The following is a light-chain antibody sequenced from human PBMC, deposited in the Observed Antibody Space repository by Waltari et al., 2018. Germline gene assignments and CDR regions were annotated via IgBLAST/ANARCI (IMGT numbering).Light chain of an antibody. Sequence: QLAVTQSPSASASLGSPVKLTCTLSSEHSAYAIARHPHQPEKGPRFLVKIDGGGGQPKGDGIPDRFSGFSSGAERYLTISSLQYEDEAAYYCQTWDPDTVVFGGGTKLTV. CDR1: SEHSAYA. CDR2: IDGGGGQ. J-gene: IGLJ2*01. V-gene: IGLV4-69*01. CDR3: QTWDPDTVV.